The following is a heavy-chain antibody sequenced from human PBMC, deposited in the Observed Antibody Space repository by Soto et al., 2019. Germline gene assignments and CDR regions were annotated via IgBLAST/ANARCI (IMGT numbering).Heavy chain of an antibody. J-gene: IGHJ6*02. D-gene: IGHD2-2*01. CDR3: ARACSSTSCYGMDV. Sequence: GAPVKVSCKASGYTFTSYAMHWLRQAPGQRLEWMGWINAGNGNTKYSQKFQGRVTITRDTSASTAYMELSSLRSEDTAVYYCARACSSTSCYGMDVWGQGTTVSVSS. CDR2: INAGNGNT. V-gene: IGHV1-3*01. CDR1: GYTFTSYA.